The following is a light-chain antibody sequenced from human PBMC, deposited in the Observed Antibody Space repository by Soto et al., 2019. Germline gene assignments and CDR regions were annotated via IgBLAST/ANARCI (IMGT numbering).Light chain of an antibody. Sequence: IKMTQCHSTVSASVGDRVTMACRASHIISRWLAWYQQKPGQAPKLLIYPASTLESGVPSRFSGSGSGTEFTLTISSLQPDDFATYYCQQYMSYASGQGTEVDI. V-gene: IGKV1-5*01. CDR2: PAS. CDR1: HIISRW. J-gene: IGKJ1*01. CDR3: QQYMSYA.